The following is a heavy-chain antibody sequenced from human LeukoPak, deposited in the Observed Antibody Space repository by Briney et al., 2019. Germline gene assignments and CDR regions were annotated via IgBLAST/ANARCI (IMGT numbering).Heavy chain of an antibody. Sequence: GGSLRLSCAASGFTFCTYWVSWVRAAPGEGGEWGANIHQDGNEKYYVDSVKGRFTISRDNAKNSLYLQMNSLRAEDTAVYYCARGDKFSGDYWGQGTLVTVSS. J-gene: IGHJ4*02. D-gene: IGHD2-15*01. CDR1: GFTFCTYW. CDR3: ARGDKFSGDY. V-gene: IGHV3-7*04. CDR2: IHQDGNEK.